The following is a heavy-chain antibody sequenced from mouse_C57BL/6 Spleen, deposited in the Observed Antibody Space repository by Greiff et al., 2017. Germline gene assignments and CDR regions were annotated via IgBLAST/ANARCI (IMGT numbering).Heavy chain of an antibody. D-gene: IGHD4-1*01. CDR2: ISSGGSYT. CDR3: ARLNWDVGYFDV. J-gene: IGHJ1*03. Sequence: EVKLMESGGDLVKPGGSLKLSCAASGFTFSSYGMSWVRQTPDKRLEWVATISSGGSYTYYPDSVKGRFTISRDNAKNTLYLQMSSLKSEDTAMYYCARLNWDVGYFDVWGTGTTVTVSS. CDR1: GFTFSSYG. V-gene: IGHV5-6*01.